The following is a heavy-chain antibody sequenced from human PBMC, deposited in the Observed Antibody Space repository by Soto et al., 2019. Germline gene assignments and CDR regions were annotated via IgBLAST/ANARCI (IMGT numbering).Heavy chain of an antibody. CDR1: GFTFSSSA. Sequence: LRLCCVASGFTFSSSAVHWVRQAPGKGLEWVAVISYDGSNKYYADSVKGRFTISRDNSKNTLYLQMNSLRAEDTAVYYCASPRPAMATNYYYYGMDVWGQGT. CDR2: ISYDGSNK. V-gene: IGHV3-30-3*01. CDR3: ASPRPAMATNYYYYGMDV. D-gene: IGHD5-12*01. J-gene: IGHJ6*02.